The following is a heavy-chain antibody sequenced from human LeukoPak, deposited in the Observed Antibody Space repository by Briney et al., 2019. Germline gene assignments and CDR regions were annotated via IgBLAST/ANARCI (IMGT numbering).Heavy chain of an antibody. V-gene: IGHV3-30-3*01. CDR1: GFTFSSYA. J-gene: IGHJ4*02. CDR2: ISYDGSNK. CDR3: ARDFHGDHDY. D-gene: IGHD4-17*01. Sequence: SGGSLRLSCAASGFTFSSYAMHWVRQAPGKGLKWVAVISYDGSNKYYADSVKGRFTISRDNSKNTLYLQMNSLRAEDTAVYYCARDFHGDHDYWGRGTLVTVSS.